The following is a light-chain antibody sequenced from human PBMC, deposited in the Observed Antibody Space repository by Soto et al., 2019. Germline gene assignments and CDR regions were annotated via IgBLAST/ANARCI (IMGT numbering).Light chain of an antibody. J-gene: IGKJ5*01. CDR2: AAS. Sequence: DIQMTQSPSSLSASVGDRVTITCRASQGISNYLAWYQQKPGKGHKLLIYAASTVQSGVPSRFRGSGSGTDFTLTISSLQPEDVATYYCQKYNSAPQITFGQGTRLEIK. CDR3: QKYNSAPQIT. V-gene: IGKV1-27*01. CDR1: QGISNY.